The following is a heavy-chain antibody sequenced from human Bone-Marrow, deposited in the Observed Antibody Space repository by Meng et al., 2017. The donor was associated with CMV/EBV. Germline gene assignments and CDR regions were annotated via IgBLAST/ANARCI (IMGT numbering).Heavy chain of an antibody. V-gene: IGHV1-8*01. D-gene: IGHD2-8*01. Sequence: ASVKVSCKASGYTFSYYDIIWVRQASGQGLEWVGWMNPNRGNTAYAQKFQGRVTMTRDTSTSIGYMELSSLRSGDTAVYYCARGQVQCSTINGHDFRFSGMDGWGQGTTVTVSS. J-gene: IGHJ6*02. CDR2: MNPNRGNT. CDR3: ARGQVQCSTINGHDFRFSGMDG. CDR1: GYTFSYYD.